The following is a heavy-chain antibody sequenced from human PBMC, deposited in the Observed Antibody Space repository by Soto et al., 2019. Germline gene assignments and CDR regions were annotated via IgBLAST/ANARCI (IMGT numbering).Heavy chain of an antibody. CDR1: TDSLRCGTYY. D-gene: IGHD6-19*01. CDR3: ATGRLDSGWYEEHF. V-gene: IGHV4-39*01. J-gene: IGHJ4*02. CDR2: LSYLGTT. Sequence: LSLTCTVYTDSLRCGTYYWAWIRQPPGRGLEWLGSLSYLGTTDYNPSLKSRVTISKDASKNQFSLKLTSMTAADTAVYYCATGRLDSGWYEEHFLGQGTLVPVPS.